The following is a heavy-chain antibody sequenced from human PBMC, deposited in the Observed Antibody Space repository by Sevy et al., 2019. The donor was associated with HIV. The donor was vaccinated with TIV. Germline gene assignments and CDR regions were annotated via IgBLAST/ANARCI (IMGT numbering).Heavy chain of an antibody. J-gene: IGHJ3*02. CDR3: ARDGGTLTTPGAFDI. CDR1: GGSISSDSYS. Sequence: SETLSLTCTVSGGSISSDSYSWNWIRQPPGKGLEWIGYIYHSGNTYYNPSLKSRLTISVGRSKNQFSLKLSSVTAADTAMYYCARDGGTLTTPGAFDIWGQGTMVTVSS. V-gene: IGHV4-30-2*01. D-gene: IGHD4-17*01. CDR2: IYHSGNT.